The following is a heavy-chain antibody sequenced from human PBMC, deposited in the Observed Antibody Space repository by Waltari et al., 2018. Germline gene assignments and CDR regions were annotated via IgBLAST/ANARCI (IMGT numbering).Heavy chain of an antibody. Sequence: QVQLVESGGGVVQPGGSLRLSCPASGFTFSRYGMHCVRQAPGKGLEWVAFIRYDGSNKYYADSVKGRFTISRDNSKNTLYLQMNSLRAEDTAVYYCAKGGSGLNFDYWGQGTLVTVSS. CDR2: IRYDGSNK. V-gene: IGHV3-30*02. J-gene: IGHJ4*02. CDR1: GFTFSRYG. CDR3: AKGGSGLNFDY. D-gene: IGHD6-19*01.